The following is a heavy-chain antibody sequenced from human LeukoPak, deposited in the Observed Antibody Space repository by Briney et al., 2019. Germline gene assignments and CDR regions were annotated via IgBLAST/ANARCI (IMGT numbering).Heavy chain of an antibody. J-gene: IGHJ4*02. Sequence: GGSLRLSCAASGFTFRNYVIHWVRQAPGKGLEWVAVTSSDLNVKLYADSVKGRFTISRDNSRSTLYLQMNSLRPEDTAIYYCTREGYYGSGSPPSLYFDYWGQGTPVTVSS. CDR3: TREGYYGSGSPPSLYFDY. CDR1: GFTFRNYV. CDR2: TSSDLNVK. V-gene: IGHV3-30-3*01. D-gene: IGHD3-10*01.